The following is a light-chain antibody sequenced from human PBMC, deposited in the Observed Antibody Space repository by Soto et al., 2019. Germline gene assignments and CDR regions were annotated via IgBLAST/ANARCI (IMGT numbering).Light chain of an antibody. CDR2: AAS. V-gene: IGKV1-39*01. Sequence: IQMTQSPSSLSASVGDRVTITCRASQSIVTYLNWYLQKPGKAPKLLIYAASSLQRGVPSRFSGSGSGTDFTLTISSLQPEDFATYYCQQTYITPRFGQGTKV. CDR1: QSIVTY. J-gene: IGKJ1*01. CDR3: QQTYITPR.